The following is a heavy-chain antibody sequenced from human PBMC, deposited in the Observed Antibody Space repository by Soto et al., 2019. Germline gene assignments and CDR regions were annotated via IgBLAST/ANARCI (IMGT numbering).Heavy chain of an antibody. J-gene: IGHJ4*02. V-gene: IGHV4-30-4*01. CDR1: GGSISSGDYY. CDR3: ARSRNSDYVPQY. CDR2: IYYSGTT. Sequence: QVQLQESGPGLVKPSQTLSLTCTVSGGSISSGDYYWIWIRQPPGKGLEWIGYIYYSGTTYYNPSLKSRVTISVDTSQNQFSLKLSSVTAEDTAVYYCARSRNSDYVPQYWGQGTLVTVSS. D-gene: IGHD4-4*01.